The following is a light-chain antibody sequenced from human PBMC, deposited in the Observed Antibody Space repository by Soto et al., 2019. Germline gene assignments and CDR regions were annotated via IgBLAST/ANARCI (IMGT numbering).Light chain of an antibody. J-gene: IGLJ2*01. Sequence: QSVLTQPPSVSGSPGQWVTISCTGSSSNIGAGYDVHWYQQLPGTAPKLLIYGNSNRPSGVPDRFSGSKSGTSASLAITGLQADDEADYYCQSYDSSLSGNVVFGGGTKLTVL. CDR3: QSYDSSLSGNVV. V-gene: IGLV1-40*01. CDR2: GNS. CDR1: SSNIGAGYD.